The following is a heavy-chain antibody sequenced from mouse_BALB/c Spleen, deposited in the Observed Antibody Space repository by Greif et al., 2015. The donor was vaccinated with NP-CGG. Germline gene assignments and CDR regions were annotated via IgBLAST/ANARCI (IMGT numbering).Heavy chain of an antibody. D-gene: IGHD1-2*01. J-gene: IGHJ3*01. CDR3: ARAAAWFAY. CDR1: GYTFTSYW. V-gene: IGHV1-7*01. Sequence: QVQLQHSGTELAKPGASVKMSCKASGYTFTSYWMHWVKQRPGQGLEWIGYINPSTGYTEYNQKFKDKATLTADKSSSTAYMQLSSLTSEDSAVYYCARAAAWFAYWGQGTLVTVSA. CDR2: INPSTGYT.